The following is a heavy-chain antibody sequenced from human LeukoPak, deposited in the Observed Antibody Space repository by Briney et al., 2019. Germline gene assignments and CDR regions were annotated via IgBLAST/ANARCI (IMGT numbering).Heavy chain of an antibody. Sequence: ASVKVSCKASGYTFTGHYMHWVRQAPGQGLEWMGWINSDSGGTKYAQKFQGSVIMTRVTSISTAYMELSRLKSDDTAVYYCVRDGNGYFPAGIDNWFDPWGQGTLVTVSS. CDR2: INSDSGGT. J-gene: IGHJ5*02. V-gene: IGHV1-2*02. D-gene: IGHD5-24*01. CDR3: VRDGNGYFPAGIDNWFDP. CDR1: GYTFTGHY.